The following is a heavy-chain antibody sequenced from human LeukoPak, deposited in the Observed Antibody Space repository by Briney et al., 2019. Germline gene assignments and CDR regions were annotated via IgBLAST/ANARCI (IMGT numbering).Heavy chain of an antibody. CDR3: VKNKYPVVVASTLDY. CDR2: ISSNGGIT. CDR1: GFTFSNYA. Sequence: GGSLRLSCSASGFTFSNYAMHWVRQAPGKGLEYVSDISSNGGITYYADSVKGRFTISRDNSKNMLYLQVTSLRAEDTAVYYCVKNKYPVVVASTLDYWGQGILVTVSS. V-gene: IGHV3-64D*09. J-gene: IGHJ4*02. D-gene: IGHD2-15*01.